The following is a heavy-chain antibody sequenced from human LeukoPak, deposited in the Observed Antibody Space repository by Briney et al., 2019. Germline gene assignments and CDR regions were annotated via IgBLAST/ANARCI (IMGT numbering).Heavy chain of an antibody. CDR1: GFTFSSYS. CDR2: ISSSGSTI. CDR3: ARVGPLWFGELFTPLPYYYYYGMDV. D-gene: IGHD3-10*01. J-gene: IGHJ6*02. V-gene: IGHV3-48*02. Sequence: AGGSLRLSCAASGFTFSSYSMNWVRQAPGKGLEWVSYISSSGSTIYYADSVKGRFTISRDNAKNSLYLQMNSLRDEDMAVYYCARVGPLWFGELFTPLPYYYYYGMDVWGQGTTVTVSS.